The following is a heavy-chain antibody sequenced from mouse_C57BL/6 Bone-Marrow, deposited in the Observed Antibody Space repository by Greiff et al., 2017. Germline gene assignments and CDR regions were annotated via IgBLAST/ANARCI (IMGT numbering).Heavy chain of an antibody. CDR3: TTFDGYYVAWVAY. D-gene: IGHD2-3*01. CDR2: IDPENGDT. CDR1: GFNIKDDY. V-gene: IGHV14-4*01. Sequence: VQLQQSGAELVRPGASVKLSCTASGFNIKDDYMHWVKQRPEQGLEWIGWIDPENGDTEYASKFQGKATITADNSSNTAYLQLSSLTSEDTAVYYCTTFDGYYVAWVAYWGQGTLVTVSA. J-gene: IGHJ3*01.